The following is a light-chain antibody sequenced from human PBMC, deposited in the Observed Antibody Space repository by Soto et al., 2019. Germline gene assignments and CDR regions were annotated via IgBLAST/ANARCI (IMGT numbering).Light chain of an antibody. J-gene: IGKJ3*01. CDR1: QSVYRN. V-gene: IGKV3-15*01. Sequence: EVVMTQSPATLSVSPGEGVTLSCRASQSVYRNLAWYQQRPGQAPRLLIFHASTRATGVPARFAGSGSGTEFTLTIISLQSEDFGVYCCQQFTQCPPFTFGPGTTGDIK. CDR3: QQFTQCPPFT. CDR2: HAS.